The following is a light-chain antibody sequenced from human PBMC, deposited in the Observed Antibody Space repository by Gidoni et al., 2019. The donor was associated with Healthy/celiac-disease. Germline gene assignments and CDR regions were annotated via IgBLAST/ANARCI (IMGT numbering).Light chain of an antibody. CDR2: GAS. V-gene: IGKV3-20*01. CDR3: QQYGSSPPLT. CDR1: QSVSSSY. Sequence: EILLTQSPGTLSLSPGERATLSCRASQSVSSSYLAWYQQKPGQAPRLLIYGASSRATGIPDRFSGSGSGTDFILTISRLEPEDFAVYYCQQYGSSPPLTFGGGTKVEIK. J-gene: IGKJ4*01.